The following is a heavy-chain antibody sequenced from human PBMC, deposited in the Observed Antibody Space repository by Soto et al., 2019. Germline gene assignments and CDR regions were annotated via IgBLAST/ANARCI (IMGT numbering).Heavy chain of an antibody. CDR3: TRGSIVGAPVDAFDI. D-gene: IGHD1-26*01. CDR1: GFTFGDYA. J-gene: IGHJ3*02. V-gene: IGHV3-49*04. Sequence: GGSLRLSCTASGFTFGDYAMSWVRQAPGKGLEWVGFIRSKAYGGTTEYAASVKGRFTISRDDSKSIAYLQMNSLKTEDTAVYYCTRGSIVGAPVDAFDIWGQGTMVTVSS. CDR2: IRSKAYGGTT.